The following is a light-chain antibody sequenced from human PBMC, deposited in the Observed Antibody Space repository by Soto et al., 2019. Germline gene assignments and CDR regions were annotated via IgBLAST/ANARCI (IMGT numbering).Light chain of an antibody. CDR2: AAS. V-gene: IGKV1-9*01. Sequence: DIQLTQSPSSLSASVGDRVTITCRSSQGMSSYLAWYQQKSGKAPKLLIYAASTLQSGVPSRFSGSGSGTEFTLTISSLQPEDFAPYYCQQFNGYPLTLGGGTKV. CDR1: QGMSSY. CDR3: QQFNGYPLT. J-gene: IGKJ4*01.